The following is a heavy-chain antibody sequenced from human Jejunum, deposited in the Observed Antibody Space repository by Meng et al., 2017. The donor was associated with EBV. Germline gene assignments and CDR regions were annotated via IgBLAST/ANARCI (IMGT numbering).Heavy chain of an antibody. CDR2: ICFSAYT. J-gene: IGHJ1*01. Sequence: QGGGRGLMNPAGTLSTTCIVSGGSISSCIYWCGWSPQPPGKEFEWIGNICFSAYTSYNRSLMTRVAISANTHKNQFPLSLTAVTAADTAVYYCAMGPDYANSGYWGQGTLVTVSS. CDR1: GGSISSCIYW. V-gene: IGHV4-39*01. CDR3: AMGPDYANSGY. D-gene: IGHD4-17*01.